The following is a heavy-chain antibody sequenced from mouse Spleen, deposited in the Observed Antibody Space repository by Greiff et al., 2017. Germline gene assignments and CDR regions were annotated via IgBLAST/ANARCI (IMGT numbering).Heavy chain of an antibody. J-gene: IGHJ2*01. CDR3: ASSFFDY. CDR1: GFTFSSYA. V-gene: IGHV5-9-3*01. Sequence: EVQLVESGGGLVKLGGSLKLSCAASGFTFSSYAMSWVRQTPEKRLEWVATISSGGGNTYYPDSVKGRFTISRDNAKNTLYLQMSSLKSEDTAMYYCASSFFDYWGQGTTLTVSS. CDR2: ISSGGGNT.